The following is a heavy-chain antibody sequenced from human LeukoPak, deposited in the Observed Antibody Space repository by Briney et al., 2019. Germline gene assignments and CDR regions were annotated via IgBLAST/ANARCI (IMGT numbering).Heavy chain of an antibody. D-gene: IGHD3-10*01. CDR3: AKDGVAVYGEGLDY. J-gene: IGHJ4*02. Sequence: GGSLRLSCAASGFTFDDYAMHWVRQAPGKGLEWVSLISWDGGTTYYADSVKGRFTISRDNSKNSLYLQMNSLRAEDTALYYCAKDGVAVYGEGLDYWGQGTLVTVSS. CDR2: ISWDGGTT. V-gene: IGHV3-43D*03. CDR1: GFTFDDYA.